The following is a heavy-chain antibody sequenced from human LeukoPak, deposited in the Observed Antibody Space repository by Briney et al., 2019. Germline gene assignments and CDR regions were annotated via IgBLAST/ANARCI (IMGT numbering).Heavy chain of an antibody. D-gene: IGHD3-3*01. CDR2: IKQDGSEK. CDR1: GFTFSDFA. V-gene: IGHV3-7*01. CDR3: ARIYYDFWSGYFNGGGVYYYYYYMDV. Sequence: GGSLRLSCAASGFTFSDFAMSWVRQAPGKGLEWVANIKQDGSEKYYVDSVKGRFTISRDNAKNSLYLQMNSLRAEDTAVYYCARIYYDFWSGYFNGGGVYYYYYYMDVWGKGTTVTVSS. J-gene: IGHJ6*03.